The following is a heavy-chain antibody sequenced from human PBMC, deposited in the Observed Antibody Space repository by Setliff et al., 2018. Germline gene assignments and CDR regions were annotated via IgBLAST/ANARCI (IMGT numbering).Heavy chain of an antibody. J-gene: IGHJ3*02. CDR3: ARDATYYDFWSDYSPDAFDI. D-gene: IGHD3-3*01. V-gene: IGHV3-7*01. CDR1: GFTFTSYW. CDR2: IKQDGSEK. Sequence: PGESLRLSCEASGFTFTSYWMSWVRQAPGKGLEWVANIKQDGSEKYYVDSVKGRFAISRDNAKNSLYLQMNSLRAEDTAMYYCARDATYYDFWSDYSPDAFDIWGQGTMVTVSS.